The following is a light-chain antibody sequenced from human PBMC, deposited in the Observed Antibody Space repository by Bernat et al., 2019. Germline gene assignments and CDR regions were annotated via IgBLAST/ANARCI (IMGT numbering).Light chain of an antibody. CDR3: TSHGGGNSCWV. J-gene: IGLJ3*02. CDR1: SSGVGAYNH. CDR2: EVN. Sequence: HSALTQPPSASGALRQSFPISCTGTSSGVGAYNHVSCYQQHPGKAPKVLSYEVNKRPSGVPDLVSSSRSGNTASLNVSGLQAEDEADYHCTSHGGGNSCWVFGGGTKLTVL. V-gene: IGLV2-8*01.